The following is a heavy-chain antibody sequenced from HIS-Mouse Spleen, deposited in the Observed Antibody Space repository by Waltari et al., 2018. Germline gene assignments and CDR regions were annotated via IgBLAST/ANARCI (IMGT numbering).Heavy chain of an antibody. Sequence: QVQLQESGPGLVKPSETLSLTGTVPGGSISSYYWSWTRQPPGKGLEWIGYIYYSGSTNYNPSLKSRVTISVDTSKNQFSLKLRSVTAADTAVYYCARASRDLLLPRYFDLWGRGTLVTVSS. J-gene: IGHJ2*01. CDR2: IYYSGST. CDR3: ARASRDLLLPRYFDL. CDR1: GGSISSYY. V-gene: IGHV4-59*01.